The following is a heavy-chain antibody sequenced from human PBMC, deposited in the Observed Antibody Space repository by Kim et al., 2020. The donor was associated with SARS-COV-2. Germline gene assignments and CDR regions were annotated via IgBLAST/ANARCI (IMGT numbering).Heavy chain of an antibody. V-gene: IGHV4-59*08. D-gene: IGHD3-10*01. J-gene: IGHJ4*02. CDR1: GVSIGSHY. CDR2: ISYAGPL. Sequence: SETLSLTCNVSGVSIGSHYWSWIRQPPEKGLQWVASISYAGPLSYNPSLKSRVTISVNTSKNQLSLKLSSGTPADRALFYFAGHFSGSGACYNGGYWGQG. CDR3: AGHFSGSGACYNGGY.